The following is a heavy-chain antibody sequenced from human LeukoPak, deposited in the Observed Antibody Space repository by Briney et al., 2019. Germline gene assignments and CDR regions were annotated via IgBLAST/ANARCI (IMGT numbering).Heavy chain of an antibody. CDR3: ATGRTKWDLLNY. CDR1: GYTFTELS. D-gene: IGHD1-26*01. J-gene: IGHJ4*02. CDR2: LDPEDGEM. Sequence: ASVKVSCKVSGYTFTELSLHWVRQAPGKGLEWMGGLDPEDGEMIYSQKFQGRVTMTEDTSTDIAYMEMSSLRSEDTAVYYCATGRTKWDLLNYWGQGTLVTVSS. V-gene: IGHV1-24*01.